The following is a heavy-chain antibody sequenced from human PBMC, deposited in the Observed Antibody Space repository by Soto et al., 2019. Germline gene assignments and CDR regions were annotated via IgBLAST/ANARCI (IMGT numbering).Heavy chain of an antibody. CDR1: GFTFGDYA. J-gene: IGHJ4*02. CDR3: TREARGFWSGYYIFDY. Sequence: GGSLRLSCTASGFTFGDYAMSWFRQAPGKGLEWVGFIRSKAYGGTTEYAASVKGRFTISSDDSKSIANLQMNSLKTEDTAVYYCTREARGFWSGYYIFDYWGQGTLVTVSS. V-gene: IGHV3-49*03. D-gene: IGHD3-3*01. CDR2: IRSKAYGGTT.